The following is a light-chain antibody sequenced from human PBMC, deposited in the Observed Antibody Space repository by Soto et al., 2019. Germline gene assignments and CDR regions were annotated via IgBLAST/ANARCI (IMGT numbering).Light chain of an antibody. Sequence: EMLMTQSPATVSVSPGERATLSCRASQSVSRKLAWYQHKPGQAPRLLIYDTSTRAADIPARFSGSGSGTDFTLTISSLQSEDFAVYYCQQYNHWRSISFGQGTRLEI. CDR3: QQYNHWRSIS. CDR1: QSVSRK. J-gene: IGKJ5*01. CDR2: DTS. V-gene: IGKV3-15*01.